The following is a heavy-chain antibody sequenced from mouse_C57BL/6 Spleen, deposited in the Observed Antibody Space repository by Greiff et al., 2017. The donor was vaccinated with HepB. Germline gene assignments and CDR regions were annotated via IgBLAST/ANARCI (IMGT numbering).Heavy chain of an antibody. CDR2: ISAGGSYT. V-gene: IGHV5-4*01. CDR1: GLTFSSSA. J-gene: IGHJ4*01. Sequence: EVHLVESGGGLVKPGGSLKLSCAASGLTFSSSAMSWVRQTPEKRLEWVATISAGGSYTYYSDNVKGRFTISRDRTKTNLYLQMSLLESEDPAMYDFARDICLHGAMGYWGQGASVTVSS. CDR3: ARDICLHGAMGY.